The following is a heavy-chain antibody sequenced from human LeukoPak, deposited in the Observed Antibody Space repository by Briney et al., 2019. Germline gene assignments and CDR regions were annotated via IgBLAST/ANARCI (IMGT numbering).Heavy chain of an antibody. V-gene: IGHV4-4*07. D-gene: IGHD1-7*01. CDR3: ARGITGSTGFDY. CDR2: IYTTGTT. Sequence: SETLSLTCTVSGGSIIGDYWSWIRQPAGKGLEWIGRIYTTGTTISNPSLKSRVTMSVDTSNNQFSLKLNSVTAADTAVYYCARGITGSTGFDYWGQGTLVAVSS. J-gene: IGHJ4*02. CDR1: GGSIIGDY.